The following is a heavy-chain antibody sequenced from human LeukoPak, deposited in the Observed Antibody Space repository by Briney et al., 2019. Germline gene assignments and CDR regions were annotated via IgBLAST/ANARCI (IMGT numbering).Heavy chain of an antibody. CDR3: AKSDYGDYNYFDY. Sequence: GGSLRLSCAASGFTFSSYAMSWVRQAPGKGLEWVSAISGSGGSTYYADSVKGRFTISRVNSKNTLYLQMNSLRAEDTAVYYCAKSDYGDYNYFDYWGQGTLVTVSS. D-gene: IGHD4-17*01. J-gene: IGHJ4*02. CDR2: ISGSGGST. CDR1: GFTFSSYA. V-gene: IGHV3-23*01.